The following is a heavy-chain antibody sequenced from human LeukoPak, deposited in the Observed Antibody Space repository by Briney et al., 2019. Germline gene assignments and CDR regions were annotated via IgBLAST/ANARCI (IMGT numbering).Heavy chain of an antibody. CDR1: GYTFTRYG. CDR2: ISTYNGNT. CDR3: AKDRGENDYYFYYMDI. J-gene: IGHJ6*03. Sequence: VASVKVSCKASGYTFTRYGISWVRQAPGQGLEWMGWISTYNGNTKFAQKLQGRVTMTTDTSTSTAYMELMSLSSDDTAVYYCAKDRGENDYYFYYMDIWGKGTTVTVSS. V-gene: IGHV1-18*01. D-gene: IGHD3-10*01.